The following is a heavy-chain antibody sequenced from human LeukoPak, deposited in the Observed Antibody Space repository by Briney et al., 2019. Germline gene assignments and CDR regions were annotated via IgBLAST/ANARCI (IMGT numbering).Heavy chain of an antibody. J-gene: IGHJ4*02. Sequence: PGRSLRLSCAASGFTFSSYAMHWVRQAPGKGLEWVAVISYDGSNKYYADSVKGRFTISRDNSKNTLYLQMNSLRAEGTAVYYCAREWIQLWFLDYWGQGTLVTVSS. CDR1: GFTFSSYA. V-gene: IGHV3-30-3*01. CDR2: ISYDGSNK. D-gene: IGHD5-18*01. CDR3: AREWIQLWFLDY.